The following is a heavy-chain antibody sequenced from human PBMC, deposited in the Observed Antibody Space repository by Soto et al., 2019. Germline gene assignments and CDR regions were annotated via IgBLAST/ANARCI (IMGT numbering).Heavy chain of an antibody. Sequence: SETLSLTCAVYGGSFSGYYWSWIRQPPGKGLEWIGEINHSGSTNYNPSLKSRVTISVDTSKNQFSLKLSSVTAADTAVYYCARKCSGSYYANFDYWGQGTLVTVSS. V-gene: IGHV4-34*01. J-gene: IGHJ4*02. CDR2: INHSGST. D-gene: IGHD1-26*01. CDR1: GGSFSGYY. CDR3: ARKCSGSYYANFDY.